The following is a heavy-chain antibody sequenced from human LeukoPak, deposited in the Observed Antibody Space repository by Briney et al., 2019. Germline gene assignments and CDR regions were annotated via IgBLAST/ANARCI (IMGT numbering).Heavy chain of an antibody. D-gene: IGHD3-10*01. CDR1: GGTFSSYA. CDR3: ASLREIGYYGSGSPVGAFDI. J-gene: IGHJ3*02. CDR2: IIPIFGTA. Sequence: SVKVSCKASGGTFSSYAISWVRQAPGQGLEWMGRIIPIFGTANYAQKFQGRVTITTDESTSTAYMELSSLRSEDTAVYYCASLREIGYYGSGSPVGAFDIWGQGTMVTVSS. V-gene: IGHV1-69*05.